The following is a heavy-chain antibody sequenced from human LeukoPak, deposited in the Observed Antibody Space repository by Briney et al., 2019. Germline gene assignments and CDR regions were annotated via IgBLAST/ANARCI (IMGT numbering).Heavy chain of an antibody. Sequence: GGSLRLSCAASGFTVSGNYISWVRQSPGKGPEWVAHINSADNVEYYTDSVRGRFTMSRDNAKDLLYLQMNSLRDEDTAVYYCARDTVNGPFVISLDLWGQGVLVTVSS. CDR1: GFTVSGNY. D-gene: IGHD2-8*01. CDR3: ARDTVNGPFVISLDL. J-gene: IGHJ5*02. V-gene: IGHV3-11*04. CDR2: INSADNVE.